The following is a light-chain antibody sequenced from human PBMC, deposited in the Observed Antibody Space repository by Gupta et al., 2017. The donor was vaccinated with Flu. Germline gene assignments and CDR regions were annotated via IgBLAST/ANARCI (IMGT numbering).Light chain of an antibody. CDR3: QSADSSGTFYV. CDR1: ALPKQY. V-gene: IGLV3-25*03. Sequence: GKTARITCSGDALPKQYAYWYQQKPGQAPVLVIYKDSERPSGIPERFSGSSSGTTVTLTISGVQAEDEADYYCQSADSSGTFYVFGTGTKVTVL. CDR2: KDS. J-gene: IGLJ1*01.